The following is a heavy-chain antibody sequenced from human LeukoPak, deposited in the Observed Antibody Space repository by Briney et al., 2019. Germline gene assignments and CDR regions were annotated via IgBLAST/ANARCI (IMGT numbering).Heavy chain of an antibody. V-gene: IGHV3-21*01. CDR3: ARGKGYCSNTSCFNWFDP. Sequence: GGSLRLSCAASGFTFSSYAMSWVRQAPGKGLEWVSSTSSSGTYMYYADSVKGRFTISRDNAKNSLYLQMNSLRAEDTAVYYCARGKGYCSNTSCFNWFDPWGQGTLVTVSS. CDR1: GFTFSSYA. CDR2: TSSSGTYM. J-gene: IGHJ5*02. D-gene: IGHD2-2*01.